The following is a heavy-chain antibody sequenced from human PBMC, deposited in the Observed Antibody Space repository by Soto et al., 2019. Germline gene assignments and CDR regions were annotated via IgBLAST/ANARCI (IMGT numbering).Heavy chain of an antibody. Sequence: QVHLVQSGAEVKRPGASVKVACRASGYTFTLHAIHLVRQAPGQRLEWVGWMHAGNGNTKYSEKFQGRLSITRDTSANIAYMELGSLTIEDTAVYYCARRSGMYGIDFWGQGTLVTVSS. CDR3: ARRSGMYGIDF. CDR1: GYTFTLHA. CDR2: MHAGNGNT. J-gene: IGHJ4*02. V-gene: IGHV1-3*01. D-gene: IGHD2-15*01.